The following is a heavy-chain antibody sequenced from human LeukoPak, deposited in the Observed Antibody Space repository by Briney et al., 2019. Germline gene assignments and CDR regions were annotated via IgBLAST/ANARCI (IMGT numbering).Heavy chain of an antibody. Sequence: SETLSPTCTLPGGSISRYYWRWIRQPPGKGLEWIGHIYYSGSTNYNPSLKRPVTMSVDTWTNQFSLSGYSVTAAGTPAYYCARVVAGRRLDPWGQGTLVTVSS. J-gene: IGHJ5*02. CDR1: GGSISRYY. V-gene: IGHV4-59*01. D-gene: IGHD6-19*01. CDR2: IYYSGST. CDR3: ARVVAGRRLDP.